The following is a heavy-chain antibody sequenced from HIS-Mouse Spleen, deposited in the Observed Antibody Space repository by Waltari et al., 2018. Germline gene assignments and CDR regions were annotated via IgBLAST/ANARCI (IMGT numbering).Heavy chain of an antibody. V-gene: IGHV4-39*07. D-gene: IGHD3-10*01. CDR2: IYYSGST. CDR1: GGSISSSSYY. J-gene: IGHJ3*02. CDR3: ARDRLWFGEFDAFDI. Sequence: QLQLQESGPGLVKPSETLSLTCTVSGGSISSSSYYWGWIRQPPGKGLEWIGSIYYSGSTSYNPSLKSRVTISVDTSKNQFSLKLSSVTAADTAVYYCARDRLWFGEFDAFDIWGQGTMVTVSS.